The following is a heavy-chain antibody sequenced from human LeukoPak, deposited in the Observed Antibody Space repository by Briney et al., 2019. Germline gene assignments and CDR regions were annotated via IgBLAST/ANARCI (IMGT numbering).Heavy chain of an antibody. CDR3: ARLTTVTTYYFDY. J-gene: IGHJ4*02. CDR2: IYTSGST. V-gene: IGHV4-4*07. D-gene: IGHD4-17*01. CDR1: GGSISSYY. Sequence: PSETLSLTCTVSGGSISSYYWSWIRQPAGKGLEWIGRIYTSGSTNYNPSLKSRVSMSVDTSKNQLSLKLSSVTAADTAVHYCARLTTVTTYYFDYWGQGTLVTVSA.